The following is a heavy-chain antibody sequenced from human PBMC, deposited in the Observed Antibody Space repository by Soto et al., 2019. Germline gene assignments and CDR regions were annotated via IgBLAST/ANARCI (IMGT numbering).Heavy chain of an antibody. Sequence: VQLVESGGGLVKPGGSLRLSCAASGFTFSSYSMNWVRQAPGKGLEWVSSISSSSSYIYYADSVKGRFTISRDNAKNSLYLQMNSLGAEDTAVYYCASYDILTGAATNWGQGTLVTVSS. CDR3: ASYDILTGAATN. J-gene: IGHJ4*02. V-gene: IGHV3-21*01. CDR1: GFTFSSYS. CDR2: ISSSSSYI. D-gene: IGHD3-9*01.